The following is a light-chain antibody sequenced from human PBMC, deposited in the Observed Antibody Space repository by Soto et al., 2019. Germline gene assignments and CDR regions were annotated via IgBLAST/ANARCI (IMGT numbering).Light chain of an antibody. J-gene: IGKJ4*01. CDR3: QQRNIWPPT. CDR1: QSVSSY. Sequence: EIVLTQSPVTLSLSPGERATLSCRASQSVSSYLAWYQQKPGQAPRLLIYDASNRATGIPARFSGSGSGTEFTLTISSLEAEDFAVYYCQQRNIWPPTFGGGTKVEIK. CDR2: DAS. V-gene: IGKV3-11*01.